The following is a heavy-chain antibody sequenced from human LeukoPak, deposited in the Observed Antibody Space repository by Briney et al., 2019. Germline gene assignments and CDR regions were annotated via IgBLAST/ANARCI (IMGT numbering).Heavy chain of an antibody. J-gene: IGHJ4*02. V-gene: IGHV3-21*01. CDR2: ISSSSSYI. CDR3: ARAGAGFLEWLSGPLDY. Sequence: PGGSLRLSCAASGFTFSSYNMNWVRQAPGKGLEWVSSISSSSSYIYYADSVKGRFTISRDNAKNSLYLQMNSLRAEDTAVYYCARAGAGFLEWLSGPLDYWGQGTLVTVSS. D-gene: IGHD3-3*01. CDR1: GFTFSSYN.